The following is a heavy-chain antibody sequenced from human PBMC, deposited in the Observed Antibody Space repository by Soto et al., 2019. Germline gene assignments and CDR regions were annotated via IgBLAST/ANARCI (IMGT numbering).Heavy chain of an antibody. CDR2: MNTNTGNT. Sequence: ASVKVSCKTSGYTFTEFDTNWVRQAPGQGLEWMGWMNTNTGNTGYAQKFQGRVTMTRDTSISTAYMELRRLRSEDTAVYYCARVVRFFGGHAGYWGQGTLVTVSS. J-gene: IGHJ4*02. D-gene: IGHD3-3*01. V-gene: IGHV1-8*01. CDR1: GYTFTEFD. CDR3: ARVVRFFGGHAGY.